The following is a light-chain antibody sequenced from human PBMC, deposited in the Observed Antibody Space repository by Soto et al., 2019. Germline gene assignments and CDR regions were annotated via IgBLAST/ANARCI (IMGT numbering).Light chain of an antibody. J-gene: IGKJ5*01. CDR3: QQYNNWPRT. CDR2: GAS. Sequence: EIVMTQSPATLSVSPGERATLSCRASQSIRNSLAWYQQKPGQAPRLLLYGASTRATGIPARFSGGGSGTEFTLTISSLQSEDFAVYYCQQYNNWPRTFGQGTRLEIK. CDR1: QSIRNS. V-gene: IGKV3-15*01.